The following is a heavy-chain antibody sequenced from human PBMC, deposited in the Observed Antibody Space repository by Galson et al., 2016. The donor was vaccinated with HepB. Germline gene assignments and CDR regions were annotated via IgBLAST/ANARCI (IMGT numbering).Heavy chain of an antibody. CDR1: GFTFSNAW. Sequence: SLRLSCAASGFTFSNAWMSWVRQAPGKGLEWVGRIKSKTDGGTADYAAPVKGRFTISRDDSKNTLYLQMNSLKTEDTAVYYCAKWSDAAATYWGQGALVTVSS. CDR3: AKWSDAAATY. V-gene: IGHV3-15*01. CDR2: IKSKTDGGTA. J-gene: IGHJ4*02. D-gene: IGHD6-13*01.